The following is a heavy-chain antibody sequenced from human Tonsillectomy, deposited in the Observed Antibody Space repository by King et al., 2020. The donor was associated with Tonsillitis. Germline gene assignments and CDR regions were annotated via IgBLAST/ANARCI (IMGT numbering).Heavy chain of an antibody. Sequence: LQLQESGPGLVKPSETLSLTCTVSGYSISSGYYWGWIRQPPGKGLEWIGSMYHSGSTFYNPSLKSRLTISVDTSKNQFSLKLSSVTAADTAVYYCAREYSGGYFDHWGQGTLVTVSS. CDR1: GYSISSGYY. CDR2: MYHSGST. D-gene: IGHD1-26*01. J-gene: IGHJ4*02. CDR3: AREYSGGYFDH. V-gene: IGHV4-38-2*02.